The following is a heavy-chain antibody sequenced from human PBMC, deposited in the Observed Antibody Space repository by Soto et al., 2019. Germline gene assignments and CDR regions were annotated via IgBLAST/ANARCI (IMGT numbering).Heavy chain of an antibody. CDR1: GFTFDHYA. V-gene: IGHV3-9*01. CDR3: ANGGDNYDALGGWDY. D-gene: IGHD3-10*01. CDR2: ISGSRVGG. Sequence: EGQLVESGGGLAQPGRSLRLSCAASGFTFDHYAMHWVRQAPGKGLEWVSGISGSRVGGVYADPVKDRFTISRDNAKNDLYVQLYGRRAGDAALYYCANGGDNYDALGGWDYWGQGTPVTISS. J-gene: IGHJ4*02.